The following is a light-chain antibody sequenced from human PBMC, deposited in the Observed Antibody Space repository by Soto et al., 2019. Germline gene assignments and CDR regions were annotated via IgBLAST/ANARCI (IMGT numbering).Light chain of an antibody. V-gene: IGKV4-1*01. CDR3: QQYYSTRT. CDR1: QSVLYSSNHKNY. Sequence: DIVMTQSPDSLAVSLGERATINCKSSQSVLYSSNHKNYLAWYQQKPGQPPKLLIYWASTRESGVPDRFSGSGSGTDFTLTISSLQAEDVAVYYCQQYYSTRTFGQGPKVEIK. CDR2: WAS. J-gene: IGKJ1*01.